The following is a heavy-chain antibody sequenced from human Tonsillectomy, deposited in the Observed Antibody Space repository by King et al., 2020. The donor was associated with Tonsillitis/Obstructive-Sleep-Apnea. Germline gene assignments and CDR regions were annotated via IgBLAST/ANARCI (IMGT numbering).Heavy chain of an antibody. V-gene: IGHV4-59*08. CDR1: GGSISSYY. CDR3: ARRGVRDGYNWDFDL. Sequence: QLQESGPGLVKPSETLSLTCTVSGGSISSYYWSWIRQPPGKGLEWIGYIYYSGSTNYNPSLKSRVTISVDTSKNQFSLKLSSVTAADTGVYYCARRGVRDGYNWDFDLWGRGTLVTVSS. J-gene: IGHJ2*01. CDR2: IYYSGST. D-gene: IGHD5-24*01.